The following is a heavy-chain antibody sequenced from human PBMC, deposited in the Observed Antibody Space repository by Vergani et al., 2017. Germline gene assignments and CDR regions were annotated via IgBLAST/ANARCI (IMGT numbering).Heavy chain of an antibody. CDR1: GFIFSDHY. CDR3: ARGYCTNSICRGKVDS. V-gene: IGHV3-72*01. CDR2: IRNKANDYTT. D-gene: IGHD2-8*01. Sequence: EVQVVESGGGLVQPGGSLRLSCAASGFIFSDHYMDWVRQAPGKGLEWVGRIRNKANDYTTQYAASVKGRFTISRDNSKDTLYLQMNSLRAEDTAVYYCARGYCTNSICRGKVDSWGQGTRVTVS. J-gene: IGHJ4*02.